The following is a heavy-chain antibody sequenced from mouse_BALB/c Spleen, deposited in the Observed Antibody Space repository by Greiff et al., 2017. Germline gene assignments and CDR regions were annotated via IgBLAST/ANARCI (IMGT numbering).Heavy chain of an antibody. CDR2: IYPGSGST. J-gene: IGHJ3*01. V-gene: IGHV1S22*01. Sequence: LQQPGSELVRPGASVKLSCKASGYTFTSYWMHWVKQRPGQGLEWIGNIYPGSGSTNYDEKFKSKATLTVDTSSSTAYMQLSSLTSEDSAVYYCTRDGYYGNYEGSWFAYWGQGTLVTVSA. CDR3: TRDGYYGNYEGSWFAY. D-gene: IGHD2-1*01. CDR1: GYTFTSYW.